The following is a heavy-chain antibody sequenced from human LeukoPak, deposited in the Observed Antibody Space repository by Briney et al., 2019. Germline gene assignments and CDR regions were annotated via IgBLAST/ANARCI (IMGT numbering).Heavy chain of an antibody. CDR1: GGSISSGSYY. CDR2: IYTSGST. V-gene: IGHV4-61*02. J-gene: IGHJ6*02. CDR3: ARASGPYDFWSGYGNYYCYGMDV. D-gene: IGHD3-3*01. Sequence: SLTLSLTCTVSGGSISSGSYYWSWIRQPAGKGLEWIGRIYTSGSTNYNPSLKSRVTISVDTSKNQFSLKLSSVTAADTAVYYCARASGPYDFWSGYGNYYCYGMDVWGQGTTVTVSS.